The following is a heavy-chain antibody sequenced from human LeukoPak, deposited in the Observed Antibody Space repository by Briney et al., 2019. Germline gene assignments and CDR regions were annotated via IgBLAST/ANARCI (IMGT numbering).Heavy chain of an antibody. CDR3: AKEEGVVVVPAANQGFDY. J-gene: IGHJ4*02. CDR2: ISYDGSNK. Sequence: GGSLSLSCAASGFTFSSYGMHWVRQAPGKGLEWVAVISYDGSNKYYADSVKGRFTISRDDSKNTLYLQMNSLRAEDTAVYYCAKEEGVVVVPAANQGFDYWGQGTLVTVSS. CDR1: GFTFSSYG. V-gene: IGHV3-30*18. D-gene: IGHD2-2*01.